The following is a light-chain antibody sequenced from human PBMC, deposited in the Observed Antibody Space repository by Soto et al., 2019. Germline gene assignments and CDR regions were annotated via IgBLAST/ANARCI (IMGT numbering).Light chain of an antibody. CDR3: QQYGSSPYT. V-gene: IGKV3-20*01. J-gene: IGKJ2*01. CDR2: GAS. CDR1: QSVGGNF. Sequence: EIVLTQSPGTLSLSPGERATLSCRASQSVGGNFLAWYQHKPGRALRLLIFGASNRAGGIPDRFSGSGSGTDFTLTISSLEPEDFAVYCCQQYGSSPYTFGQGTKLEIK.